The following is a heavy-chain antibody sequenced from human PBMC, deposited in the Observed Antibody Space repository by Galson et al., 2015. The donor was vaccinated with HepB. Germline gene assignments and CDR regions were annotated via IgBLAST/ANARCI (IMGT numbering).Heavy chain of an antibody. CDR2: INQDGSEK. V-gene: IGHV3-7*03. CDR1: GFSFSSNW. J-gene: IGHJ4*02. D-gene: IGHD2-15*01. Sequence: SLRLSCAASGFSFSSNWMSWVRQAPGKGLEWVANINQDGSEKYYVASVKGRFTVSRDNAKNSLYLQVNSLRAEDTAVYYCARWGCSGDSLHLDYWGQGTLVTVSS. CDR3: ARWGCSGDSLHLDY.